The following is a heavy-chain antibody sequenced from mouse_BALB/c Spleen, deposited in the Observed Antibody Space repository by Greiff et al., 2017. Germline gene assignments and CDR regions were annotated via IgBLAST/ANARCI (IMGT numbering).Heavy chain of an antibody. CDR3: ARDNSPITTEMDY. CDR2: INSNGGST. J-gene: IGHJ4*01. Sequence: DVMLVESGGGLVQPGGSLKLSCAASGFTFSSYGMSWVRQTPDKRLELVATINSNGGSTYYPDSVKGRFTISRDNAKNTLYLQMSSLKSEDTAMYYCARDNSPITTEMDYWGQGTSVTVSS. CDR1: GFTFSSYG. V-gene: IGHV5-6-3*01. D-gene: IGHD1-1*01.